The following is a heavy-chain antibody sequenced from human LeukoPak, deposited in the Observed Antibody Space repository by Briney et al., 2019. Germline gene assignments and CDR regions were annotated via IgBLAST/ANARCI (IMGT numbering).Heavy chain of an antibody. J-gene: IGHJ6*03. CDR1: GFTFSSYS. D-gene: IGHD5-18*01. CDR3: AREYSYGLNYYYYMDV. V-gene: IGHV3-48*01. CDR2: ISRSSFTI. Sequence: GGSLRLSCAASGFTFSSYSVNWVRQAPGKGLEWVSYISRSSFTIYYADSVKGRFTISRDNAKNSLYLQMNSLRAEDTAVYYCAREYSYGLNYYYYMDVWGKGTTVTVSS.